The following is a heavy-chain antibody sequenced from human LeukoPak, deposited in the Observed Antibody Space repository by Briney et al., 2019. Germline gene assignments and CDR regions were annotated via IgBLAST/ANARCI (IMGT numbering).Heavy chain of an antibody. CDR3: ATQATSGWYFS. Sequence: ASVKVSCKASGYTFTGYYMHWVRQAPGQGPERRGWINPNSGGTNYAQKFQGRVTMTRDTSLSTVYMELSRLRSDDTAVYYCATQATSGWYFSWGQGTLVTVSS. CDR2: INPNSGGT. D-gene: IGHD6-19*01. CDR1: GYTFTGYY. V-gene: IGHV1-2*02. J-gene: IGHJ5*02.